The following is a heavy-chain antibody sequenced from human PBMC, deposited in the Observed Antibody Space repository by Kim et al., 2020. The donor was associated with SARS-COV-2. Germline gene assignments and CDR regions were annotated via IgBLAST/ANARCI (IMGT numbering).Heavy chain of an antibody. V-gene: IGHV3-23*01. CDR1: GFTFSSYA. D-gene: IGHD3-9*01. CDR2: ISGSGGST. J-gene: IGHJ1*01. Sequence: GGSLRLSCAASGFTFSSYAMSWVRQAPGKGLEWVSAISGSGGSTYYADSVKGRFTISRDNSKNTLYLQMNSLRAEDTAVYYCAKDWDLRYFDWSSREYFQHWGQGTLVTVSS. CDR3: AKDWDLRYFDWSSREYFQH.